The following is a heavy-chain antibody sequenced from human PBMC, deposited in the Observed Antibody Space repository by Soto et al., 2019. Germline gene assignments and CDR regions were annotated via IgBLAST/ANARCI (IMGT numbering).Heavy chain of an antibody. CDR3: ARAITARGIFSWFDP. V-gene: IGHV1-46*03. Sequence: QVQVVQSGAEVKKPGASVKVSCRASGYTLSVYDMHFVRQAPGQGLQWMGLINPSDGSTTYSQMFQGRVTMTSDTSTSTVFMELSSLRSDDTAVYYCARAITARGIFSWFDPWGQGTLVIVSS. CDR2: INPSDGST. J-gene: IGHJ5*02. CDR1: GYTLSVYD. D-gene: IGHD3-10*01.